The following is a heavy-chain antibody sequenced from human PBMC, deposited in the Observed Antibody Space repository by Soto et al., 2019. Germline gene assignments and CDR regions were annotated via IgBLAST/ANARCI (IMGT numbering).Heavy chain of an antibody. Sequence: PSETLSLTCTVSGGSISSYYWSWIRQPAGKGLEWIGRIYTSGSTNYNPSLKSRVTMSVDTSKNQFSLKLSSVTAADTAVYYCARALSQYSSGYPPYFQHWGQGTLVTVSS. CDR2: IYTSGST. V-gene: IGHV4-4*07. CDR3: ARALSQYSSGYPPYFQH. CDR1: GGSISSYY. J-gene: IGHJ1*01. D-gene: IGHD3-22*01.